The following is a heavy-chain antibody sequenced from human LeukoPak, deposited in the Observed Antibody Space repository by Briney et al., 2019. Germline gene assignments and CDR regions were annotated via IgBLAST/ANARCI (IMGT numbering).Heavy chain of an antibody. Sequence: GGSLRLSCAASGFTFSSYAMSWVRQAPGKGLEWVSAISGSGGSTYYADSVKGRFTISRDNSKNTLYLQMNSLRAEDTAVYYCAKDAPLRWLQLQYYFDYWGQGTLVTVSS. CDR2: ISGSGGST. D-gene: IGHD5-24*01. J-gene: IGHJ4*02. V-gene: IGHV3-23*01. CDR1: GFTFSSYA. CDR3: AKDAPLRWLQLQYYFDY.